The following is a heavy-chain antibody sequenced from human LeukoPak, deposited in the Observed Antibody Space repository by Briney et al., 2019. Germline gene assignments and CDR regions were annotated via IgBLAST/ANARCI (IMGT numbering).Heavy chain of an antibody. CDR1: GGSFSGYY. CDR2: INHSGSN. Sequence: SETLSLTCAVYGGSFSGYYWSWIRQPPGKGLEWIGEINHSGSNNYNPSLKSRVTISVDTSKNQFSLKLSSVTAADTAVYYCARGGLRRNWFDPWGQGTLVTVSS. CDR3: ARGGLRRNWFDP. J-gene: IGHJ5*02. D-gene: IGHD6-6*01. V-gene: IGHV4-34*01.